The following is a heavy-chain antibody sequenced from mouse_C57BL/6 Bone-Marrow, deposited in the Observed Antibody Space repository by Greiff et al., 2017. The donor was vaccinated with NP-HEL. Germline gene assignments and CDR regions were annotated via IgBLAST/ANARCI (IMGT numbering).Heavy chain of an antibody. CDR1: GFTFSDYG. CDR2: ISRGSSTT. Sequence: VQLQQSGGGLVKPGGSLKLSCAASGFTFSDYGMHWVRQAPEKGLEWVAYISRGSSTTYYADTVKGRFTITRDNATNTLFLQMTSLRSEDTAMYYCARDYYGSSYDAMDYWGQGTSVTVSS. V-gene: IGHV5-17*01. J-gene: IGHJ4*01. CDR3: ARDYYGSSYDAMDY. D-gene: IGHD1-1*01.